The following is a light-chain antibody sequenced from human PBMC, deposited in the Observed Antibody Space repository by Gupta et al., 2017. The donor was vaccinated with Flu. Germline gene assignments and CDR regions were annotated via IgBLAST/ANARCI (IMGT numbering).Light chain of an antibody. J-gene: IGLJ1*01. CDR3: QSYDSSLSALYV. CDR1: SSNIGAGYD. Sequence: QSVLTQPPSVSGAPGQRVTISCTGSSSNIGAGYDVHWYQQLPGTAPKLLIYVNSNRPSGVPDRFSVSKSGTSASLAITGLQAEDEADYYCQSYDSSLSALYVFGTGTKITVL. V-gene: IGLV1-40*01. CDR2: VNS.